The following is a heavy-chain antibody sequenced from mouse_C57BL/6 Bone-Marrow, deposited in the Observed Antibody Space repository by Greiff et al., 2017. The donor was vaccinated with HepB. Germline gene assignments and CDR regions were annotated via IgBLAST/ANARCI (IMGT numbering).Heavy chain of an antibody. D-gene: IGHD1-1*01. V-gene: IGHV1-85*01. Sequence: LVESGPELVKPGASVKLSCKASGYTFTSYDINWVKQRPGQGLEWIGWIYPRDGSTKYNEKFKGKATLTVDTSSSTAYMELHSLTSEDSAVYFCARTYGSSYGYFDYWGQGTTLTVSS. CDR3: ARTYGSSYGYFDY. CDR2: IYPRDGST. J-gene: IGHJ2*01. CDR1: GYTFTSYD.